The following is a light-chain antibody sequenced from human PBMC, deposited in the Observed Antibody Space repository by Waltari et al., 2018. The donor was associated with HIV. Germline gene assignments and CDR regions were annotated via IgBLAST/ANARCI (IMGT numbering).Light chain of an antibody. CDR2: WAS. V-gene: IGKV4-1*01. CDR1: PKILFSSTNKNY. CDR3: QQYYSTPRT. Sequence: IILTQSPDSLAVSLGERATMNCKSSPKILFSSTNKNYLSWYQQRPGQPPRLLIYWASSRESGVPERFTGSGSGTNFTLTISRLQADDVAVYFCQQYYSTPRTFGQGTKV. J-gene: IGKJ1*01.